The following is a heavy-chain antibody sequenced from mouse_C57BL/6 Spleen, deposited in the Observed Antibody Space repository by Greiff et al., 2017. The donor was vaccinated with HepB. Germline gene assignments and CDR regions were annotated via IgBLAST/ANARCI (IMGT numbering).Heavy chain of an antibody. J-gene: IGHJ2*01. V-gene: IGHV5-17*01. CDR2: ISSGSSTI. Sequence: EVKLVESGGGLVKPGGSLKLSCAASGFTFSDYGMHWVRQAPEKGLEWVAYISSGSSTIYYADTVKGRFTISRDNAKNTLFLQMTSLRSEDTAMYYCAREGYDYDVDFDYWGQGTTLTVSS. D-gene: IGHD2-4*01. CDR3: AREGYDYDVDFDY. CDR1: GFTFSDYG.